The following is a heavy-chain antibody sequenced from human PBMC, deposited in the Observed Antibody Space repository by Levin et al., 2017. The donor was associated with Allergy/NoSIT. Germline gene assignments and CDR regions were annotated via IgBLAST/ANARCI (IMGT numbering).Heavy chain of an antibody. J-gene: IGHJ5*02. CDR3: ARGVPAAMTLAYWFDP. V-gene: IGHV4-61*01. CDR1: GASVTSGSFY. Sequence: SETLSLTCTVSGASVTSGSFYWSWIRQPPGKGLEWIGYLYSSGTTNYNPSLKSRVTISVDMSKNQFSLRLTSVTAADTAFYYCARGVPAAMTLAYWFDPWGQGTLVTVSS. D-gene: IGHD2-2*01. CDR2: LYSSGTT.